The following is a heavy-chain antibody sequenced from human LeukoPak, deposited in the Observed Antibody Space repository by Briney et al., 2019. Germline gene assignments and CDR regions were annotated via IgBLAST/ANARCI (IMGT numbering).Heavy chain of an antibody. V-gene: IGHV3-9*01. CDR2: ISWNSGSI. D-gene: IGHD6-13*01. CDR1: GFTFDDYA. J-gene: IGHJ4*02. CDR3: AKGSLRDEGSSWYGEFDY. Sequence: PGGSLRLSCAASGFTFDDYAMHWVRQAPGKGLEWVSGISWNSGSIGYADSVKGRFTISRDNAKNSLYLQMNSLRAEDTALYYCAKGSLRDEGSSWYGEFDYWGQGTLVTVSS.